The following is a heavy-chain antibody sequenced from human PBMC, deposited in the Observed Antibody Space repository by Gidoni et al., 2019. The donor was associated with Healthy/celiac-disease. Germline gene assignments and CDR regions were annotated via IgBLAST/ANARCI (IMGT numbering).Heavy chain of an antibody. V-gene: IGHV1-18*01. CDR1: GYTFTSYG. D-gene: IGHD5-12*01. CDR2: ITAYHGNT. J-gene: IGHJ4*02. CDR3: ARVFDWVSGYDVDY. Sequence: QVQLAQSGAEVKKPGAPVKLSRKASGYTFTSYGINWVRQAPGQGPEWMGWITAYHGNTNYAQKLQGRVTMTTDTSTSTAYMELRSLRSDDTAVYYCARVFDWVSGYDVDYWGQETLVTVSS.